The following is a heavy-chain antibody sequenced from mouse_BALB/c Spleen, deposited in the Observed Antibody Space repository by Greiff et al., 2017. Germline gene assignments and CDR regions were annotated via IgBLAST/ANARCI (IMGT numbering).Heavy chain of an antibody. CDR1: GFTFTDYY. V-gene: IGHV7-3*02. Sequence: EVQLVESGGGLVQPGGSLRLSCATSGFTFTDYYMSWVRQPPGKALEWLGFIRNKANGYTTEYSASVKGRFTISRDNSQSILYLQMNTLRAEDSATYYCARDHHRQLGLPFAYWGQGTLVTVSA. J-gene: IGHJ3*01. D-gene: IGHD3-2*01. CDR2: IRNKANGYTT. CDR3: ARDHHRQLGLPFAY.